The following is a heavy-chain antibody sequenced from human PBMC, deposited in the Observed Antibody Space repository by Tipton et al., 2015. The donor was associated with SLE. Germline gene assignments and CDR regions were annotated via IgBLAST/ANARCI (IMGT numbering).Heavy chain of an antibody. V-gene: IGHV4-4*09. J-gene: IGHJ4*02. CDR2: IYTSGTT. D-gene: IGHD2-8*01. Sequence: TLSLTCTVSGGSIRSYYWSWIRQPPGKGLEWIGYIYTSGTTNYNPSFKSRVTMSVDTSKNQFSLRLSSVTAADTAVYYCARHYGMLGTYFDHWGQGTLVTVSS. CDR3: ARHYGMLGTYFDH. CDR1: GGSIRSYY.